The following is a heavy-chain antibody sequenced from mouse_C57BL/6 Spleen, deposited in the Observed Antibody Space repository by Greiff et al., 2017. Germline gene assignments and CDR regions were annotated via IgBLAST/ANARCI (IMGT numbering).Heavy chain of an antibody. J-gene: IGHJ4*01. CDR3: ARGVSSGYVSYAMDY. CDR2: IYPGDGDT. V-gene: IGHV1-80*01. D-gene: IGHD3-2*02. CDR1: GYAFSSYW. Sequence: LQQSGASVKISCKASGYAFSSYWMNWVKQRPGKGLEWIGQIYPGDGDTNYNGKFKGKATLTADKSSSTAYMQLSSLTSEDSAVYFCARGVSSGYVSYAMDYWGQGTSVTVSS.